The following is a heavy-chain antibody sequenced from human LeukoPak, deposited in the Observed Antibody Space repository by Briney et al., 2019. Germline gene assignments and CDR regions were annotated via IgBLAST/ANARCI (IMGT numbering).Heavy chain of an antibody. Sequence: SETLSLTCAVYGGSFSDYYWSWIRQPPGKGLEWIGEINHSGSSNYNPSLKSRVTISVGTSKNQFSLKLSSVTAADTAVYYCARNGDLCIDFWGQGTLVTVSS. V-gene: IGHV4-34*01. J-gene: IGHJ4*02. D-gene: IGHD4-17*01. CDR1: GGSFSDYY. CDR2: INHSGSS. CDR3: ARNGDLCIDF.